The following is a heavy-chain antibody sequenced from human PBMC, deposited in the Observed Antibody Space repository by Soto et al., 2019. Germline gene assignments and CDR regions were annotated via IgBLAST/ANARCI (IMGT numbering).Heavy chain of an antibody. Sequence: EVQLVESGGGLVPPGGFLRLSCAASVFTFSTYSMNCVRQAPGKGLEWVSFISSTGETTYYADSVKGRLTISRDNAKNSLCVQMNSLTAEVTAVYYCARVVRLSNYWGQGTVVTVSS. CDR3: ARVVRLSNY. V-gene: IGHV3-48*01. J-gene: IGHJ4*02. CDR2: ISSTGETT. CDR1: VFTFSTYS. D-gene: IGHD3-10*02.